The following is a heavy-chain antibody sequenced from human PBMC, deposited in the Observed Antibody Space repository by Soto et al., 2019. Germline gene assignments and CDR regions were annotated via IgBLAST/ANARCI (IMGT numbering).Heavy chain of an antibody. CDR1: GFTFSSYA. J-gene: IGHJ4*02. CDR2: ISSNGGST. Sequence: EVQLVESGGGLVQPGGSLRLSCAASGFTFSSYAMHWVRQDPGKGLEYVSDISSNGGSTYYANSVKGRFTITRDNSNNTLYLQMGSLRAEDMAVYDCARRVYSGYEIDYWGQGTLVTVSS. D-gene: IGHD5-12*01. V-gene: IGHV3-64*01. CDR3: ARRVYSGYEIDY.